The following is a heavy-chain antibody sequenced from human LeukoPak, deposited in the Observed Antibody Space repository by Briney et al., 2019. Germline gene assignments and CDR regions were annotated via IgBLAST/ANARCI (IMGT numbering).Heavy chain of an antibody. D-gene: IGHD3-16*01. CDR3: AKDVAYTFDY. Sequence: GGSLRLSCAASEFTFSSYAMSWVRQAPGKGLEWVSAISGSGGSTYYADSVKGRFTISRENSKNTLYLQMNSLRTEDTAVYYCAKDVAYTFDYWGQGTLVTVSS. CDR2: ISGSGGST. J-gene: IGHJ4*02. CDR1: EFTFSSYA. V-gene: IGHV3-23*01.